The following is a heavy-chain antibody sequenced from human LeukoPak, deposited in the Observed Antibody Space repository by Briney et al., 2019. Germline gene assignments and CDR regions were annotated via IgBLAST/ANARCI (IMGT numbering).Heavy chain of an antibody. CDR3: ARGPTRSGYYYPFDY. J-gene: IGHJ4*02. Sequence: SETLSLTCAVSGYSISSGYYWGWIRQPPGKGLEWIGEINHSGSTNYNPSLKSRVTISVDTSKNQFSLKLSSVTAADTAVYYCARGPTRSGYYYPFDYWGQGTLVTVSS. V-gene: IGHV4-38-2*01. D-gene: IGHD3-22*01. CDR1: GYSISSGYY. CDR2: INHSGST.